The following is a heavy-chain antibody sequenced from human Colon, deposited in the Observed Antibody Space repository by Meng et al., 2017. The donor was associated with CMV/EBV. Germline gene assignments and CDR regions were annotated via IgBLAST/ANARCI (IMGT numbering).Heavy chain of an antibody. J-gene: IGHJ5*02. Sequence: GESLKISCAASGFTFSTYCMTWVRQAPGKGLECVGNIKEDGNEKNYVDSVKGRFTISRDNAKNSLFLQMSSLRVEDTAVYYCARGCTIGAPWGQGTLVTVSS. V-gene: IGHV3-7*01. CDR2: IKEDGNEK. D-gene: IGHD2-8*01. CDR3: ARGCTIGAP. CDR1: GFTFSTYC.